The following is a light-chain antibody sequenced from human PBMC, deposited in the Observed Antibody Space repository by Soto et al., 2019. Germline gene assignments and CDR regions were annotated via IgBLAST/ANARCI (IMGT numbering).Light chain of an antibody. J-gene: IGKJ5*01. V-gene: IGKV3-20*01. CDR3: QQYGSFPVT. CDR2: AAS. CDR1: QSVTSSY. Sequence: EIVLTQSPGTLSLSPGERATLSCRASQSVTSSYLAWYQQRPGQSPKLLIYAASSRATGIPDSFSGSASGTDFTLTINSLEPEDFAVYYCQQYGSFPVTFGQGTRLEIK.